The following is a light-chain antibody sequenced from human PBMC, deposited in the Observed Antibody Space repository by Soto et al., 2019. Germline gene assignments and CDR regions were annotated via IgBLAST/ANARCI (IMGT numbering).Light chain of an antibody. J-gene: IGKJ3*01. Sequence: DIQMTQSPSSLSASVGDRVTITCRASQSISSYLNWYQQKPGKAPKLLIYAASSLQSGVPSRFSGSGSGTDFTLTISSLQPEDFATYYCLQSYSTHFTFGPGTKVDIK. CDR1: QSISSY. V-gene: IGKV1-39*01. CDR3: LQSYSTHFT. CDR2: AAS.